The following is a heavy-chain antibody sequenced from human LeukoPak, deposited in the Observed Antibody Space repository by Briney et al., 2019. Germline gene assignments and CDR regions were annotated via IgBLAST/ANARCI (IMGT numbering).Heavy chain of an antibody. CDR3: ARARITMVRGASFDP. J-gene: IGHJ5*02. CDR2: INTDGSST. D-gene: IGHD3-10*01. Sequence: GGSLRLSCAASGFTFSSYWMHWVRQAPGKGLVWVSRINTDGSSTSYADSVKGRFTISRDNAKNSLYLQMNSLRAEDTAVYYCARARITMVRGASFDPWGQGTLVTVSS. V-gene: IGHV3-74*01. CDR1: GFTFSSYW.